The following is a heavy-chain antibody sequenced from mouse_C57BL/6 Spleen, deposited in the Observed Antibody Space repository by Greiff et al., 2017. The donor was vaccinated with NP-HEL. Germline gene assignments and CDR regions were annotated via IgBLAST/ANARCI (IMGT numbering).Heavy chain of an antibody. CDR2: INPYNGGT. J-gene: IGHJ3*01. V-gene: IGHV1-19*01. CDR3: ARLELTGTFAY. D-gene: IGHD4-1*01. Sequence: EVQLQQSGPVLVKPGASVKMSCKASGYTFTDYYMNWVKQSHGKSLEWIGVINPYNGGTSYNQKFKGKATLTVDKSSSTAYMELNSLTSEDSAVYYCARLELTGTFAYWGQGTLVTVSA. CDR1: GYTFTDYY.